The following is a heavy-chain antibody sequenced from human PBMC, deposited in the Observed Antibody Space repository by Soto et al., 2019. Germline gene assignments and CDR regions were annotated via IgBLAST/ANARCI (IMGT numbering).Heavy chain of an antibody. V-gene: IGHV1-69*06. CDR2: IIPILGTP. CDR3: ARERSRYDRSGYYRPDY. D-gene: IGHD3-22*01. J-gene: IGHJ4*02. Sequence: QVQLVQSGAEVKKPGSSVKVSCKASGDTFSSYAISWVRQAPGQGLEWMGGIIPILGTPNYAQKFQGRVTITADKSTSTAYMELSSLGAEDTAVYYCARERSRYDRSGYYRPDYWGQGTLVTVSS. CDR1: GDTFSSYA.